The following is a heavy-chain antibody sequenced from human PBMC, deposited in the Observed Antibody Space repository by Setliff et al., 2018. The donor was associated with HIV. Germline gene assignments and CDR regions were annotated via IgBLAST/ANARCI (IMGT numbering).Heavy chain of an antibody. Sequence: ASVKVSCKASGYRFTGFAIHWVRQAPGQRFEWMGWINAGTGNTKYSQKFQDRVTISRDIHANTAYMELSSLRSEDTAVYYCARAPTLFGVEYYYYFGMDVWGQGTTVTVSS. V-gene: IGHV1-3*01. CDR2: INAGTGNT. D-gene: IGHD3-3*01. CDR1: GYRFTGFA. J-gene: IGHJ6*02. CDR3: ARAPTLFGVEYYYYFGMDV.